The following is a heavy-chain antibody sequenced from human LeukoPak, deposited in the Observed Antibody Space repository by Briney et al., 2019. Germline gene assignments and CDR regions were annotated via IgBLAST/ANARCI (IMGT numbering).Heavy chain of an antibody. CDR3: ARGGYCSSTSCYSHYYYYYYMDV. D-gene: IGHD2-2*01. J-gene: IGHJ6*03. V-gene: IGHV4-59*01. CDR1: GGSFSSYY. CDR2: IYYSGST. Sequence: KPSETLSLTCAVYGGSFSSYYWSWIRQPPGKGLEWIGYIYYSGSTHYNPSLKSRVTISVDTSKNQFSLKLSSVTAADTAVYYCARGGYCSSTSCYSHYYYYYYMDVWGKGTTVTVSS.